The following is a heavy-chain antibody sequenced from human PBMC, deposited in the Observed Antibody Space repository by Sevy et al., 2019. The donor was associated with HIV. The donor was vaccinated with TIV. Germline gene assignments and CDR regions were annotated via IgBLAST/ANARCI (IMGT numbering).Heavy chain of an antibody. CDR3: ARGVTTVTPFDY. D-gene: IGHD4-17*01. J-gene: IGHJ4*02. CDR2: IKQDGSDK. Sequence: GGSLRLSCTASGFTFSDYWMSWVRQAPGKGLEWVANIKQDGSDKHYVDSVKGRFTISRENAKNSLYLQMNSLRAGDTAVYYCARGVTTVTPFDYWGQGTLVTVSS. V-gene: IGHV3-7*01. CDR1: GFTFSDYW.